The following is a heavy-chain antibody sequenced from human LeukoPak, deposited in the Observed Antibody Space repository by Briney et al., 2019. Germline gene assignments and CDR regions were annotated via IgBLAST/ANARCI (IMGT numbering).Heavy chain of an antibody. Sequence: SVKVSCKASGGTFSSYAISWVRQAPGQGLEWIGRIIPILGIANYAQKFQGRVAITADKSTSTAYMELSSLRSEDTAVYYCARDTSPAMVSPFDYWGQGTLVTVSS. CDR3: ARDTSPAMVSPFDY. J-gene: IGHJ4*02. V-gene: IGHV1-69*04. CDR2: IIPILGIA. CDR1: GGTFSSYA. D-gene: IGHD5-18*01.